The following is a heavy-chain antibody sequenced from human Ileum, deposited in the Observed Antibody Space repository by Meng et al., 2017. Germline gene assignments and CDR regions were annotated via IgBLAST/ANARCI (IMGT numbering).Heavy chain of an antibody. CDR1: GLTFRDHY. Sequence: QVQVVESGGGVVQPGRSLRLSSAASGLTFRDHYMTCIRQAPGKGLEWVSYISHTGDTIYYSDSVRGRFTVSRDNANNLLFLQMNSLRAEDTALYYCGRGHFGLDYWGPGTLVTVSS. J-gene: IGHJ4*02. CDR2: ISHTGDTI. CDR3: GRGHFGLDY. D-gene: IGHD3-10*01. V-gene: IGHV3-11*01.